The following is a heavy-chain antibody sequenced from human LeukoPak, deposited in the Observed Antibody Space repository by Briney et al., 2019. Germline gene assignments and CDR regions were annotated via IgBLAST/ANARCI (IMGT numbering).Heavy chain of an antibody. CDR3: VKRDGYKPWDYNGMDV. Sequence: GGSLRLSCAASGFTFRNSWMNWVRQAPGKGLVWVSRINSDGTTTTYADSVKGRFIISRDNAKNTLYLQMNSLRAEDTAAYYCVKRDGYKPWDYNGMDVWGQGTTVTVSS. D-gene: IGHD5-24*01. J-gene: IGHJ6*02. CDR1: GFTFRNSW. CDR2: INSDGTTT. V-gene: IGHV3-74*01.